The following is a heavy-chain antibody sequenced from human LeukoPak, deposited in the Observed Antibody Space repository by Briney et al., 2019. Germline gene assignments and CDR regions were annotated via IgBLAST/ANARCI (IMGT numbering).Heavy chain of an antibody. J-gene: IGHJ3*02. Sequence: GGSLRLSCAASGFTFSSYGMHWVRQAPGKGLEWVAVIWYDGSNKYYADSVKGRFTISRDNSKNTLYLQMNSLRAEDTAVYYCERVSLVDHDAFDIWGQGTMVTVSS. CDR3: ERVSLVDHDAFDI. V-gene: IGHV3-33*01. CDR1: GFTFSSYG. D-gene: IGHD2-21*01. CDR2: IWYDGSNK.